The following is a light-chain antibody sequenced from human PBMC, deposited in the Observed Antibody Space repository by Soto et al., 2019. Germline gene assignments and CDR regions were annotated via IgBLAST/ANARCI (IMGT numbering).Light chain of an antibody. CDR1: QSLSGW. V-gene: IGKV1-5*01. CDR2: DAS. CDR3: QQYSSYPET. J-gene: IGKJ1*01. Sequence: DIQMTQSPSTLSASVGDRVTIACRASQSLSGWLAWYQQKPGKAPKLLIYDASTLQSGVPSRFSGSGSRTEFTLTISSLRPDDFATYYCQQYSSYPETFGQGTKVEIK.